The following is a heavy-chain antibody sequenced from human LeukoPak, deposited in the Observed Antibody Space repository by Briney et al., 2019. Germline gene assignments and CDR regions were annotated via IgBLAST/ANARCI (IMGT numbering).Heavy chain of an antibody. J-gene: IGHJ5*02. CDR3: ARGIVVVPAAAEGSSWFDP. CDR1: GYTFTSYY. V-gene: IGHV1-69*06. D-gene: IGHD2-2*01. Sequence: SVKVSCKASGYTFTSYYMHWVRQAPGQGLEWMGGIIPIFGTANYAQKFQGRVTITADKSTSTAYMELSSLRSEDTAVYYCARGIVVVPAAAEGSSWFDPWGQGTLVTVSS. CDR2: IIPIFGTA.